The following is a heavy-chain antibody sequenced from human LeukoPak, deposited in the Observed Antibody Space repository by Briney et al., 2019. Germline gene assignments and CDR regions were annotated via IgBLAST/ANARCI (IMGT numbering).Heavy chain of an antibody. J-gene: IGHJ6*02. Sequence: GGSLRLSCAASGFTVSSNYMSCVRQAPGKGLEWVSVIYSGGSTYYADSVKGRFTISRDNSKNTLYLQMNSLRAEDTAVYYCARDRNYYGSGSYQSPHYYYYGMDVWGQGTTVTVSS. CDR2: IYSGGST. CDR1: GFTVSSNY. CDR3: ARDRNYYGSGSYQSPHYYYYGMDV. V-gene: IGHV3-66*02. D-gene: IGHD3-10*01.